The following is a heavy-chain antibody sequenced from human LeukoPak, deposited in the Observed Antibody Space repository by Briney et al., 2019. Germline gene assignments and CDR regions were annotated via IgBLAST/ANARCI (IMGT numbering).Heavy chain of an antibody. J-gene: IGHJ1*01. CDR2: IYHSGST. D-gene: IGHD6-19*01. Sequence: PSETLSLTCAVYSGSFSGYYWSWIRQPPGKGLEWIGSIYHSGSTYYNPSLKSRVTISVDTSKNQFSLKLSSVTAADTAVYYCASFWDSSGWSFAEYFQHWGQGTLVTVSS. CDR3: ASFWDSSGWSFAEYFQH. CDR1: SGSFSGYY. V-gene: IGHV4-34*01.